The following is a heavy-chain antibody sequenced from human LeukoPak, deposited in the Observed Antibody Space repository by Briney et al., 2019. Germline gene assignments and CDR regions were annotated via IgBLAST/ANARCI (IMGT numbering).Heavy chain of an antibody. CDR3: AKDPGGSGSFDY. J-gene: IGHJ4*02. V-gene: IGHV3-30*18. Sequence: GRSLRLSCAASGFTFSSYGMHWVRQAPGKGLEGVAVISYDGSNKYYADSVKGRFTISRDNSKNTLYLQMNSLRAEDTAVYYCAKDPGGSGSFDYWGQGTLVTVSS. CDR1: GFTFSSYG. CDR2: ISYDGSNK. D-gene: IGHD3-10*01.